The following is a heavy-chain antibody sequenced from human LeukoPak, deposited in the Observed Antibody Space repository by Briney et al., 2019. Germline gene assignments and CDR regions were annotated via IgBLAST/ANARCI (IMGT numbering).Heavy chain of an antibody. Sequence: TGGSLRLSCAASGFTFSNAWMSWVRQAPGKGLEWVGRIKSKTDGGTTDYAAPVKGRFTISRDDSKNTLYLQMNSLKTEDTAVYYCTTLVYSNLYLDYWGQRTLVTVSS. CDR1: GFTFSNAW. CDR2: IKSKTDGGTT. D-gene: IGHD4-4*01. V-gene: IGHV3-15*01. J-gene: IGHJ4*02. CDR3: TTLVYSNLYLDY.